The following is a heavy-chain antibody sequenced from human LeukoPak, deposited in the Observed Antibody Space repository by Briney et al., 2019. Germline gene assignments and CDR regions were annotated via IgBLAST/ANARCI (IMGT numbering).Heavy chain of an antibody. Sequence: SGGSLRLSCVASGFTFSSYDMHWVRHATGKGLEWISAIDPVGNTWYSDSVKGRFTISRENSRSSLFLQMNSLRAADTAVYYCVREPSYTGTWWYPDLWGRGTLVTVSS. CDR1: GFTFSSYD. CDR3: VREPSYTGTWWYPDL. J-gene: IGHJ2*01. CDR2: IDPVGNT. D-gene: IGHD2-15*01. V-gene: IGHV3-13*01.